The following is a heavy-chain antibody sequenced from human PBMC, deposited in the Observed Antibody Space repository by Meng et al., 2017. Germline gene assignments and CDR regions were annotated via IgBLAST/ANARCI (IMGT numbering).Heavy chain of an antibody. CDR2: IKQDGSEK. Sequence: GESLKISCAASGFTFSSYWMSWVRQAPGKGLEWVANIKQDGSEKYYVDSVKGRFTISRDNAKNPLYLQMNSLRAEDTAVYYCARVSRGPTTWIQLDYYYGMDVWGQGTTVTVSS. J-gene: IGHJ6*02. V-gene: IGHV3-7*01. CDR1: GFTFSSYW. D-gene: IGHD5-18*01. CDR3: ARVSRGPTTWIQLDYYYGMDV.